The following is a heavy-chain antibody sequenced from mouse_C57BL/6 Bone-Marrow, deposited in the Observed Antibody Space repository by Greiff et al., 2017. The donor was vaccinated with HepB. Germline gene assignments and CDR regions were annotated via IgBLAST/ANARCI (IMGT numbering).Heavy chain of an antibody. Sequence: VQLVESGPGLVQPSQSLSITCTVSGFSLTSYGVHWVRQSPGKGLEWLGVIWSGGSTDYNAAFISRLSISKDNSKSQVFFKMNSLQADDAAIYYCASPGYGSSYGYFDVWGTGTTVTVSS. CDR1: GFSLTSYG. D-gene: IGHD1-1*01. V-gene: IGHV2-2*01. CDR2: IWSGGST. CDR3: ASPGYGSSYGYFDV. J-gene: IGHJ1*03.